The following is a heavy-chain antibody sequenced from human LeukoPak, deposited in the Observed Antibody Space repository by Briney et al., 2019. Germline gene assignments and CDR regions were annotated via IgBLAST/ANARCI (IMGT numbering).Heavy chain of an antibody. V-gene: IGHV3-15*01. CDR2: IKRKTDGCTT. CDR3: TKSVVPAAP. D-gene: IGHD2-2*01. J-gene: IGHJ5*02. Sequence: NXWXXWVRQAPGKGXXWVRRIKRKTDGCTTDYAAAVKGRFTISREDEKNTLYLQMNSLKTEDTAVYYCTKSVVPAAPWGQGTLVTVSS. CDR1: NXW.